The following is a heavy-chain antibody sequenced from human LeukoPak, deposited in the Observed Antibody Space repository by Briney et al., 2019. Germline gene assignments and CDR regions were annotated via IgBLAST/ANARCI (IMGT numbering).Heavy chain of an antibody. J-gene: IGHJ4*02. CDR2: IRYDGSNK. CDR3: AKDYDFWSGYPDY. D-gene: IGHD3-3*01. V-gene: IGHV3-30*02. CDR1: GFTFSSYG. Sequence: GGSLRLSRAASGFTFSSYGMHWVRQAPGKGLEWVAFIRYDGSNKYYADSVKGRFTISRDNSKNTLYLQMNSLRAEDTAVYYCAKDYDFWSGYPDYWGQGTLVTVSS.